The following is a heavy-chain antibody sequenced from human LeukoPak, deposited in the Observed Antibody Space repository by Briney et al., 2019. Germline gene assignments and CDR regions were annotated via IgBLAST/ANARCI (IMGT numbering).Heavy chain of an antibody. J-gene: IGHJ5*02. CDR2: IYTSGST. V-gene: IGHV4-4*07. D-gene: IGHD2-2*01. Sequence: SETLSLTCTVSGGSISSYYWSWIRQPAGKGLEWIGRIYTSGSTNYNPSLKSRVTMSVDTSKNQFSLKLSSVTAADTAVYYCARDGQDIVVVPAADVSNWFDPWGQGTLVTVSS. CDR1: GGSISSYY. CDR3: ARDGQDIVVVPAADVSNWFDP.